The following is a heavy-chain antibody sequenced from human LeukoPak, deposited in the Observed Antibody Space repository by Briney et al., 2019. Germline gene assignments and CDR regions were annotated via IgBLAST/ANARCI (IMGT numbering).Heavy chain of an antibody. Sequence: HGGSLKISCKGSGYSFTSYWISWVRQMPGKGLEWMGRIDPSDSYTNYSPSFQGHVTISADKSISTAYLQWSSLKASDTAMYYCARSIGYCSNTSCYPSAGFDYWGQGTLVTVSS. D-gene: IGHD2-2*01. CDR3: ARSIGYCSNTSCYPSAGFDY. CDR2: IDPSDSYT. J-gene: IGHJ4*02. CDR1: GYSFTSYW. V-gene: IGHV5-10-1*01.